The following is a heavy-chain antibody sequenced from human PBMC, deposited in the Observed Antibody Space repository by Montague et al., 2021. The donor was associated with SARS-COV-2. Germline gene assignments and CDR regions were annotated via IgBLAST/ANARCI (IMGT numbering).Heavy chain of an antibody. J-gene: IGHJ6*03. CDR3: ASGDDNGSGYLDV. CDR1: DGSFSNFY. CDR2: INHGGTT. D-gene: IGHD1-26*01. Sequence: SETLSLTCAVFDGSFSNFYWSWIRQPPGKGLEWIGEINHGGTTYXNPSLKSRVTISVDTSRNQFSLKLNSVTAADAAVYYCASGDDNGSGYLDVWGKGTTVTVSS. V-gene: IGHV4-34*01.